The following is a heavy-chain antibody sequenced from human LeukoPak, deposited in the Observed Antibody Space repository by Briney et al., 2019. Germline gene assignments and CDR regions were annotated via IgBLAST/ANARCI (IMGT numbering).Heavy chain of an antibody. V-gene: IGHV3-7*01. CDR2: INQDGSEK. D-gene: IGHD1-1*01. CDR1: GFTFSSYW. Sequence: PGESLRLSCAASGFTFSSYWMSWVRQAPGKGLEWVANINQDGSEKYYVDSVKGRFTISRDNAKNSLYLQMNSLSAEDTAVYYCARGGYSFDYWGQGTLVTVSS. J-gene: IGHJ4*02. CDR3: ARGGYSFDY.